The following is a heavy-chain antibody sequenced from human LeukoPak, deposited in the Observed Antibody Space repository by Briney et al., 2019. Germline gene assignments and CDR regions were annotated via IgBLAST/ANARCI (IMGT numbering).Heavy chain of an antibody. CDR2: ISWNSGSL. V-gene: IGHV3-9*01. J-gene: IGHJ4*02. CDR1: GFTFDDYA. CDR3: AKGFWLRELTH. Sequence: GGSLRLSCAASGFTFDDYAMHWVRQVPGKGLEWVSVISWNSGSLGYADSVKGRFTISRDNAKNSLYLQMSSLRTEDTALYYCAKGFWLRELTHWGRGTLVAVSS. D-gene: IGHD3-10*01.